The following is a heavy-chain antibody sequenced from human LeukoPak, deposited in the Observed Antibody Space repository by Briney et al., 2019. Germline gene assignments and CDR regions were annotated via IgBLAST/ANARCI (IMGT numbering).Heavy chain of an antibody. CDR1: GGPFRGHH. CDR3: ARGGGLRMLYASPFRY. J-gene: IGHJ4*02. V-gene: IGHV4-34*01. D-gene: IGHD2-8*01. Sequence: PSETLSLTCAVYGGPFRGHHWSWIRQAPGKGLEWIGEINESGSTIYNPSLRSRVTISGDTSKNQFSLKLSSLTAADTAVYYCARGGGLRMLYASPFRYWGQGTLITVSS. CDR2: INESGST.